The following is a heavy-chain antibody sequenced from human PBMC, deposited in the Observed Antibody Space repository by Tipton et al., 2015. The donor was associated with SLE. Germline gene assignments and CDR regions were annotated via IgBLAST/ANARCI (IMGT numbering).Heavy chain of an antibody. CDR3: ATSRDGDGYNSAEYFQH. J-gene: IGHJ1*01. Sequence: TLSLTCTVSGGSVSSGSYYWSWIRQPPGKGLEWIGYIYYSGSTNYNPSLKSRVTISVDTSKNQFSLKLSSVTAADTAVYYCATSRDGDGYNSAEYFQHWSQGTLVTVSS. D-gene: IGHD5-24*01. CDR2: IYYSGST. CDR1: GGSVSSGSYY. V-gene: IGHV4-61*01.